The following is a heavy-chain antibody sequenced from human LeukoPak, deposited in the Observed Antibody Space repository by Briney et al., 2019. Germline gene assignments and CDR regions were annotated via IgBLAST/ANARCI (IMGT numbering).Heavy chain of an antibody. CDR2: INPNSGGT. V-gene: IGHV1-2*02. J-gene: IGHJ6*03. CDR1: GYTFTGYY. CDR3: ARYNWNYYYYYMDV. D-gene: IGHD1-20*01. Sequence: ASVKDSCKASGYTFTGYYMHGVRQAPGQGLEWMGWINPNSGGTNYAQKFQGRVTMTRDTSISTAYMELSRLRSDDTAVYYCARYNWNYYYYYMDVWGKGTTVTVSS.